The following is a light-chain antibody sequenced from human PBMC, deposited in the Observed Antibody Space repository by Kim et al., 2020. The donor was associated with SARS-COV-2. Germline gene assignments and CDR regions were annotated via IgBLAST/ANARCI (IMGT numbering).Light chain of an antibody. CDR2: DAS. CDR1: QSVSSY. J-gene: IGKJ2*03. CDR3: QQRSNWPPGYS. Sequence: SPGESATLSCRASQSVSSYLAWYQQKPGQAPRLLIYDASNRATGIPARFSGSGSGTDFTLTISSLEPEDFAVYYCQQRSNWPPGYSFGQGTKLEIK. V-gene: IGKV3-11*01.